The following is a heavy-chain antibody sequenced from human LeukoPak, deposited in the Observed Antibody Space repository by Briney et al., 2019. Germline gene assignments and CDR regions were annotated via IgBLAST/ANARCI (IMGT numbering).Heavy chain of an antibody. J-gene: IGHJ4*02. CDR3: ARSPVYDFWSGHLTGLFDY. Sequence: SVKVSCKASGGTFSSYAISWVRQAPGQGLEWMGGIIPIFGTANYAQKFQGRVTITADESTSTAYMEQSSLRSEDTAVYYCARSPVYDFWSGHLTGLFDYWGQGTLVTVSS. CDR2: IIPIFGTA. D-gene: IGHD3-3*01. CDR1: GGTFSSYA. V-gene: IGHV1-69*01.